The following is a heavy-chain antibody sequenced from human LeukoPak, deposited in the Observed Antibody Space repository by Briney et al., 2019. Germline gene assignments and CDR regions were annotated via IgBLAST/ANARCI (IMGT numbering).Heavy chain of an antibody. V-gene: IGHV3-23*01. J-gene: IGHJ4*02. CDR3: AKTTTGYSSGRYPGWPADY. CDR1: GFTFNSYA. D-gene: IGHD6-19*01. Sequence: PGGSLRLSCAAYGFTFNSYAMYWVRQAPGKGLEWVSGIFGSGGSPHYADSVKGRFTIPRDNSKNTVYLQMSSLRAEDTAVYYCAKTTTGYSSGRYPGWPADYWGQGSLVTVSS. CDR2: IFGSGGSP.